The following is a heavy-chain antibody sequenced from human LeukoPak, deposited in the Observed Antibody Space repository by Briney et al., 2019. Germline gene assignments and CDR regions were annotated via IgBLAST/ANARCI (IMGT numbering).Heavy chain of an antibody. CDR2: IYYSGST. Sequence: PSETLSLTCTVSGGSISSYYWSWIRQPPGKGLEWIGYIYYSGSTNYNPSLKSRVTISVDTSKNQFSLKLSSVTAADTAVYYCARGAYCGGDCYPLDYWGQGTLVTVSS. CDR1: GGSISSYY. CDR3: ARGAYCGGDCYPLDY. D-gene: IGHD2-21*02. J-gene: IGHJ4*02. V-gene: IGHV4-59*01.